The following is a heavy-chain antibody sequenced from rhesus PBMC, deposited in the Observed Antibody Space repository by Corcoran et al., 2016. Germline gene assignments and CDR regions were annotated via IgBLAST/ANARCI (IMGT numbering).Heavy chain of an antibody. J-gene: IGHJ4*01. CDR2: IYGNGGST. Sequence: QVQLQESGPGLVKPSETLSLTCAVSGGPISRNYWSWIRLAPGKGLEWIGRIYGNGGSTDYNPSLKSRVTISTDTSKNQFSLKLSSVTAADTAVYYCARDKSGYSYPETWGQGVLVTVSS. V-gene: IGHV4-160*01. D-gene: IGHD5-24*01. CDR1: GGPISRNY. CDR3: ARDKSGYSYPET.